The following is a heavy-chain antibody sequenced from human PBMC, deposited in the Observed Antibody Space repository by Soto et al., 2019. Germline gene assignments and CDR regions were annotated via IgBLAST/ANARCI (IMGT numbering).Heavy chain of an antibody. CDR3: ARGYDSIGYGVFFDY. J-gene: IGHJ4*02. D-gene: IGHD3-22*01. Sequence: QVQLVESGGGVVQPGRSLRLSCAASGFTFSSYGMHWVRQAPGKGLEWVAVIWYDGSDKYYGDSVKGRFTISRDNSKNTLYLQMNSLRAEDTAVYYCARGYDSIGYGVFFDYWGQGTLVTVSS. CDR1: GFTFSSYG. CDR2: IWYDGSDK. V-gene: IGHV3-33*01.